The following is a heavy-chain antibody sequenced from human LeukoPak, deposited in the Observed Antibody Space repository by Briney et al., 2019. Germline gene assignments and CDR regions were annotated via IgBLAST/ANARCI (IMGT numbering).Heavy chain of an antibody. J-gene: IGHJ4*02. V-gene: IGHV1-18*01. CDR2: ISAYNGNT. CDR1: GYTFTSYG. D-gene: IGHD3-22*01. Sequence: ASVKVSCKASGYTFTSYGISWVRQAPGQGLEWMGWISAYNGNTNYAQKLQGRVTMTTDTSTSTAYMELRSLRSDDTAVYYCARDQSRDSSGYGGFDYWGQGTLVTVSS. CDR3: ARDQSRDSSGYGGFDY.